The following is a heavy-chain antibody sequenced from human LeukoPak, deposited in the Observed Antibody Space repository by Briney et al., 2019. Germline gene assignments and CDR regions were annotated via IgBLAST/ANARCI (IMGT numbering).Heavy chain of an antibody. CDR3: AKPTTVTADYYYGVDV. CDR2: ISGNGGST. Sequence: GGSLRLSCAASGFTFSSYSMNWVRQAPGKGLEWVSGISGNGGSTYYADSLKGRFTISRDNSKNTLYLQMNSLRAEDTAVYYCAKPTTVTADYYYGVDVWGQGTTVTVSS. V-gene: IGHV3-23*01. D-gene: IGHD4-17*01. J-gene: IGHJ6*02. CDR1: GFTFSSYS.